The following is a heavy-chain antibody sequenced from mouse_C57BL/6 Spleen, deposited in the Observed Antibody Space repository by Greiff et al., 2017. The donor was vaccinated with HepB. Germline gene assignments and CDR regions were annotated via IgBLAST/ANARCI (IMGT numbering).Heavy chain of an antibody. CDR1: GYTFTSYW. CDR3: AREDYDGFAY. V-gene: IGHV1-64*01. Sequence: QVQLPQPGAELVKPGASVKLSCKASGYTFTSYWMPWVKPRPGQGLGWIGMIHPNSGSTNYNEKFKSKATLTVDKSSSTAYMQLSSLTSEDSAVYYCAREDYDGFAYWGQGTLVTVSA. D-gene: IGHD2-4*01. CDR2: IHPNSGST. J-gene: IGHJ3*01.